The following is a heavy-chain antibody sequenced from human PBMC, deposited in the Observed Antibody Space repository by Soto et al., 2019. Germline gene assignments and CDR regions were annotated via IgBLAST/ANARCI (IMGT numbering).Heavy chain of an antibody. Sequence: QVQLQESGPGLVKPSQTLSPTCTVSGGSISSGNYYWSWIRQPPGKGLEWIGFISYSGTTHYSASLRSRVSISVDTSKNQFSLDLSSVTAADTAVYYCATMGTPVTGLYYFDYWGQGTLVTVSS. CDR1: GGSISSGNYY. J-gene: IGHJ4*02. CDR3: ATMGTPVTGLYYFDY. D-gene: IGHD4-17*01. V-gene: IGHV4-30-4*01. CDR2: ISYSGTT.